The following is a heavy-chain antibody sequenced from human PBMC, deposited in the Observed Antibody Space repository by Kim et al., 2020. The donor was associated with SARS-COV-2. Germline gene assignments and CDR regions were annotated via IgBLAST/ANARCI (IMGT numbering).Heavy chain of an antibody. CDR1: GFTFGSAH. CDR2: ISADESIK. CDR3: AREGHSSGRAGNFGN. D-gene: IGHD6-19*01. Sequence: GGSLRLSCAGSGFTFGSAHMHWVRQAPGKGLEWVAVISADESIKGYADSVRGRFSGSRDNSQNTLFLQIDSLRPEDTAVYYCAREGHSSGRAGNFGNWG. J-gene: IGHJ4*01. V-gene: IGHV3-30*03.